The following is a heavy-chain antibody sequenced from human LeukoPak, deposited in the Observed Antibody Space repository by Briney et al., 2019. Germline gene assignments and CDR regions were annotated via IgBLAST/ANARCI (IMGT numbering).Heavy chain of an antibody. Sequence: SETLSLTCAVYGGSFSGYYWSWIRQPPGKGLEWIGEINHSGSTNYNPSLKSRVTISVDTSKNQFSLKLSSVTAADTAVYYCTRGRYYDSSGYTFLGYWGQGTLVTVSS. V-gene: IGHV4-34*01. D-gene: IGHD3-22*01. CDR2: INHSGST. CDR3: TRGRYYDSSGYTFLGY. CDR1: GGSFSGYY. J-gene: IGHJ4*02.